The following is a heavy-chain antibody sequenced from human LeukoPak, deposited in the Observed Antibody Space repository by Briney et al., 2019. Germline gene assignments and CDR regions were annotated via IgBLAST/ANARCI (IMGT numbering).Heavy chain of an antibody. CDR3: ARASFSSGWYVY. CDR1: GGSISRYY. Sequence: PSETLSLTCSVSGGSISRYYWSWIRKPPGKGLEWIGYIYYSGSTNYNPSLKSRVTISVDTSKNQFSLKLSSVTAADTAVYYCARASFSSGWYVYWGQRTLVTVSS. J-gene: IGHJ4*02. V-gene: IGHV4-59*01. D-gene: IGHD6-13*01. CDR2: IYYSGST.